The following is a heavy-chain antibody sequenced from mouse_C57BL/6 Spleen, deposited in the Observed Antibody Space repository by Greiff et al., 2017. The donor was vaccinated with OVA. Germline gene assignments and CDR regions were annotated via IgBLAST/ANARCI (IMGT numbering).Heavy chain of an antibody. CDR1: GYAFSSSW. Sequence: VQLQQSGPELVKPGASVKISCKASGYAFSSSWMNWVKQRPGKGLEWIGRIYPGDGDTNYNGKFKGKATLTADKSSSTAYMQLSSLTSEDSAVYVCARSGLSLTGGAMDYWGQGTSVTVSS. D-gene: IGHD3-1*01. CDR3: ARSGLSLTGGAMDY. J-gene: IGHJ4*01. CDR2: IYPGDGDT. V-gene: IGHV1-82*01.